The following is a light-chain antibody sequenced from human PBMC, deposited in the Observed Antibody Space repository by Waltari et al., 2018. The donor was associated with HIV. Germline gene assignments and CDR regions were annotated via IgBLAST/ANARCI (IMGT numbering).Light chain of an antibody. Sequence: QSVLTQPPSESGTPGQRVTISCSGSSSNIGSNSVNWYQQLPGTAPKVLMFNNNQRPSWVPDRFSGSKSGTSASLAISGLQSDDEADYYCAAWDDSLKGYVFGTGTGVTIL. CDR2: NNN. CDR3: AAWDDSLKGYV. CDR1: SSNIGSNS. J-gene: IGLJ1*01. V-gene: IGLV1-44*01.